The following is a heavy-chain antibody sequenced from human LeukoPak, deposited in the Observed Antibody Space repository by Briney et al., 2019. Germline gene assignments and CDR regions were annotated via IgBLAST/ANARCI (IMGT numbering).Heavy chain of an antibody. D-gene: IGHD2-2*02. CDR2: IKSKSERGTT. J-gene: IGHJ4*02. CDR3: TSNLYCSTSSCYTLDN. V-gene: IGHV3-15*01. Sequence: PGGSLRLSCAASGFTFSNGWMSWVRQAPGKGLEWVGGIKSKSERGTTDYAAPVKGRFTISRDGSTNTEYLHMNSLKTEDKAVYFCTSNLYCSTSSCYTLDNWGQGTLVAVSP. CDR1: GFTFSNGW.